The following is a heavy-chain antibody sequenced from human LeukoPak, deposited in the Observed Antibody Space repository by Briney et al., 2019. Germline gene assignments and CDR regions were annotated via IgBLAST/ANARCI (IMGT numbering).Heavy chain of an antibody. J-gene: IGHJ4*02. CDR3: ARAAVAGTWHDY. Sequence: ASVKVSCKASGYTFTGYYMHWVRQAPGQGLEWMGWINPNSGGTNYAQKFQGWVTMTRDTSISTAYMELSRLRSDDTAVYHCARAAVAGTWHDYWGQGSLVTVSS. CDR1: GYTFTGYY. V-gene: IGHV1-2*04. D-gene: IGHD6-19*01. CDR2: INPNSGGT.